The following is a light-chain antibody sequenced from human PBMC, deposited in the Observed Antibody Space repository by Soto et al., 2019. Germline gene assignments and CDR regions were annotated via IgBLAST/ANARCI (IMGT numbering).Light chain of an antibody. Sequence: EIVMTQSPATLSVSPGERATLSCRASQSISSNLAWYRQKPGQAPRLLIYDASTRATGIPARFSGSGSGTEITLTISSLQSEDFAVYYCQQYNNWPYTFGQGTKLEIK. CDR2: DAS. CDR3: QQYNNWPYT. V-gene: IGKV3-15*01. J-gene: IGKJ2*01. CDR1: QSISSN.